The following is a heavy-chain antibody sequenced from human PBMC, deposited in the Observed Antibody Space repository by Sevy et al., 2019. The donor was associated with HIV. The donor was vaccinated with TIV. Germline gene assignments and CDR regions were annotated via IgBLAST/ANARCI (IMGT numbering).Heavy chain of an antibody. CDR3: ARGLYYYDSSGYSDAFDI. CDR1: GYIFKNYW. CDR2: FYPGNSDV. J-gene: IGHJ3*02. Sequence: GESLKISCKGSGYIFKNYWIGWVRQVPGKGLESMGIFYPGNSDVGYSPSFQGHVTISADKSISAAYLQWRSLKASDTAMYFCARGLYYYDSSGYSDAFDIWGQGTMVTVSS. V-gene: IGHV5-51*01. D-gene: IGHD3-22*01.